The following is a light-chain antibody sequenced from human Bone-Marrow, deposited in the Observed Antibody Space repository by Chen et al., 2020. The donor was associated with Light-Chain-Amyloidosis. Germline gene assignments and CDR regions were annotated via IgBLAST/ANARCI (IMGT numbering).Light chain of an antibody. CDR2: DNS. CDR1: SPNVGNNY. CDR3: GAWDSSLGIWV. V-gene: IGLV1-51*01. Sequence: QSALTQPPSVSAAPGQKVTISCSGSSPNVGNNYVSWYRQLPGTAPKLLIYDNSKRPSGIPDRFSGSKSGTSATLGITRLQTGDEADYYCGAWDSSLGIWVFGGGTKLTVL. J-gene: IGLJ3*02.